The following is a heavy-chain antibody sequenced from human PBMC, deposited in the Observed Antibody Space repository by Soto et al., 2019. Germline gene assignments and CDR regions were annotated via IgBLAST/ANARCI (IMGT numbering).Heavy chain of an antibody. D-gene: IGHD3-10*01. Sequence: HPGGSLRLSCAASGFTFSSHAMGWVRQAPGKGLEWVASISNTGGSTYYTDSVRGRFTISRDNSKNSLYLQMSSMRAEDTALYYCAKAMVIPITISYRIDVWGQGTMVTVSS. V-gene: IGHV3-23*01. J-gene: IGHJ6*02. CDR1: GFTFSSHA. CDR2: ISNTGGST. CDR3: AKAMVIPITISYRIDV.